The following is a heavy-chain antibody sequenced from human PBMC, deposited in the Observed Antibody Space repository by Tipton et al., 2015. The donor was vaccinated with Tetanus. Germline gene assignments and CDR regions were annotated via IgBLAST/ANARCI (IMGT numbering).Heavy chain of an antibody. V-gene: IGHV4-30-2*06. D-gene: IGHD3-10*01. Sequence: TLSLTCTVSGGSINNGAYTWSWIRQSPGKGLEWIGYIFHTGGTYYNPSLKSRVTISVDGPKNQLSLNLKSVTAADTAVYYCARSHGSGGLLWFDSWGPGTLVTVSP. J-gene: IGHJ5*01. CDR3: ARSHGSGGLLWFDS. CDR1: GGSINNGAYT. CDR2: IFHTGGT.